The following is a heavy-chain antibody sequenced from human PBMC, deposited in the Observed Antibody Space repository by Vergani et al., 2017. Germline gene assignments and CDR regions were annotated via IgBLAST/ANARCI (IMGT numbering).Heavy chain of an antibody. CDR3: ARGQVPRVYYYYYYMDV. V-gene: IGHV3-30*03. J-gene: IGHJ6*03. CDR1: GFTFSSYG. Sequence: QVQLVESGGGVVQPGRSLSLSCAASGFTFSSYGMHWVRQAPGKGLEWVAVISYDGSNKYYADSVKGRFTISRDNSKNTLYLQMNSLRAEDTAVYYCARGQVPRVYYYYYYMDVWGKGTTVTVSS. CDR2: ISYDGSNK.